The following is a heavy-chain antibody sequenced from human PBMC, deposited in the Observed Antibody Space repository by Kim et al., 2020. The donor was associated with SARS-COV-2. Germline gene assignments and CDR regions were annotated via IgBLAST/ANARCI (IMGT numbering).Heavy chain of an antibody. CDR3: ATRVITHNWFDP. J-gene: IGHJ5*02. V-gene: IGHV4-34*01. Sequence: NYNPSLKSRVTISVDTSKNQFSLKLSSVTAADTAVYDCATRVITHNWFDPWGQGTLVTVSS. D-gene: IGHD3-22*01.